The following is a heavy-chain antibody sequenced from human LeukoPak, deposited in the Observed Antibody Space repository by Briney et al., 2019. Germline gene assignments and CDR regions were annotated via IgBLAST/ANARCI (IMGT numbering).Heavy chain of an antibody. CDR2: ISSSGSTI. V-gene: IGHV3-48*04. D-gene: IGHD2-2*02. CDR1: GFTFSSYS. J-gene: IGHJ6*02. CDR3: ARVGYCSSTSCYTDYYYGMDV. Sequence: GGSLRLSCAASGFTFSSYSMNWVRQAPGKGLEWVSYISSSGSTIYYADSVKGRFTISRDNAKNSLYLQMNSLRAEDTAVYYCARVGYCSSTSCYTDYYYGMDVWGQGTTVTVSS.